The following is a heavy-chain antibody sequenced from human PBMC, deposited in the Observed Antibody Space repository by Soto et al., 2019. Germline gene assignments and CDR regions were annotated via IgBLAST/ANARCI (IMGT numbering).Heavy chain of an antibody. J-gene: IGHJ4*02. V-gene: IGHV4-39*01. Sequence: QLQLQESGPGLVKPSETLSLTCTVSGGSISSSSYYWGWIRQPPGKGLEWIGSIYYSGSTYYNPCRPSRVPLPVSTSKTQLSLTLSSVSAADTAVYYRARHAVHSSGFPAYLGQGTLVTVSS. D-gene: IGHD6-19*01. CDR2: IYYSGST. CDR1: GGSISSSSYY. CDR3: ARHAVHSSGFPAY.